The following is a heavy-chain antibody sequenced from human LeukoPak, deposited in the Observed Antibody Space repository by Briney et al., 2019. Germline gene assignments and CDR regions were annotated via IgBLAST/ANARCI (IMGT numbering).Heavy chain of an antibody. J-gene: IGHJ4*02. V-gene: IGHV1-46*01. CDR2: INPSGGST. CDR1: GYTFTSYY. CDR3: ARVDAEGSGVKYFDY. D-gene: IGHD3-10*01. Sequence: GASVKVSCKASGYTFTSYYIHWVRQAPGQGLEWMGIINPSGGSTSYAQKFQGRVTMTRDTSTSIVYMELSSLRSEDTAVYFCARVDAEGSGVKYFDYWGQGTLVTVSS.